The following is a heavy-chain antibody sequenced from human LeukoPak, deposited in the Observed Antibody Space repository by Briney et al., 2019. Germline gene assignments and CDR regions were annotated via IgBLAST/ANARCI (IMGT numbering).Heavy chain of an antibody. CDR1: GFTFSSYW. Sequence: GGSLRLSCAASGFTFSSYWMSWVRRAPGKGLEWVANIKQDGSGKYYVDSVKGRFTISRDNAKNSLYLQMNSLRAEDTAVYYCARVAEEHTVTTFGYWGQGTLVTVSS. V-gene: IGHV3-7*01. J-gene: IGHJ4*02. CDR2: IKQDGSGK. CDR3: ARVAEEHTVTTFGY. D-gene: IGHD4-17*01.